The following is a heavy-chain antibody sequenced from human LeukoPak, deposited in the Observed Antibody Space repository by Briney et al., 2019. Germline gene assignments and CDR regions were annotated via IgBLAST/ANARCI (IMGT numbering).Heavy chain of an antibody. D-gene: IGHD2-2*01. J-gene: IGHJ3*02. Sequence: SETLSLTCAVSGYSISSGYYWGWIRQPPGKGLEWIGSIYHSGSTYYNPSLKSRVTISVDTSKSQFSLKLSSVTAADTAVYYCAREGPHDIVVVPAAIHAFDIWGQGTMVTVSS. CDR1: GYSISSGYY. V-gene: IGHV4-38-2*02. CDR3: AREGPHDIVVVPAAIHAFDI. CDR2: IYHSGST.